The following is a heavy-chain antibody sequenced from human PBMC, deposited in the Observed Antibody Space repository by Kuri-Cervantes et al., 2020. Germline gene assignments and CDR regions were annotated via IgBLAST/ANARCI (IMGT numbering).Heavy chain of an antibody. CDR1: GYSFTSYW. J-gene: IGHJ5*02. V-gene: IGHV5-51*01. CDR2: IYPGDSDT. D-gene: IGHD5-12*01. Sequence: GGSLRLSCKGSGYSFTSYWIGWVRQMPGKGLEWMGIIYPGDSDTRYSPSFQGQVTISADKSISTAYLQWSSLKASDTAMYYCARPAPLDYKIDPWGQGTLVTVSS. CDR3: ARPAPLDYKIDP.